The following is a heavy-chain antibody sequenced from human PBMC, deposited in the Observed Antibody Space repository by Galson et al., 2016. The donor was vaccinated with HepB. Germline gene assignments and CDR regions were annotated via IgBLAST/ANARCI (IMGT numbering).Heavy chain of an antibody. D-gene: IGHD4-17*01. V-gene: IGHV1-2*02. Sequence: SVKVSCKASGYTFPDYFMHWVRQAPGQGLEWMGWIHPKTGDTHYAQNFQGRVTMTRDTSISAAYLDLSGLRSDDTAVYYCAREPFGEYLDYWGLGTLVTVSS. J-gene: IGHJ4*02. CDR2: IHPKTGDT. CDR3: AREPFGEYLDY. CDR1: GYTFPDYF.